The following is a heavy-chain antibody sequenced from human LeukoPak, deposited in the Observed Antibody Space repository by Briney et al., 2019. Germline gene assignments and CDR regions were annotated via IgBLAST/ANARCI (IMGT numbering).Heavy chain of an antibody. CDR1: GFTFSSHW. D-gene: IGHD3-10*01. CDR3: ARDSYQDYYGRFDP. Sequence: GGSLRLSCAASGFTFSSHWMHWVRQAPGKRLEWVAVIWDDGNNKRYANSVNGRFTISRDNSENTLYLQMNGLTAEDTAMYYCARDSYQDYYGRFDPWGQGTLVIVSS. CDR2: IWDDGNNK. V-gene: IGHV3-33*08. J-gene: IGHJ5*02.